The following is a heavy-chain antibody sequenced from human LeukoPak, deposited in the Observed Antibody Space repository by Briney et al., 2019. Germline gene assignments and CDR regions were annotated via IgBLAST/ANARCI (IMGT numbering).Heavy chain of an antibody. CDR1: GGTYSSYA. V-gene: IGHV1-69*13. CDR3: ASLMTTVTTVFDY. Sequence: SVKVSCKASGGTYSSYAISWVRQAPGQGLEWMGGIIPIFGTANYARKSQGRVTITADESTSTAYMELSSLRSEDTAVYYCASLMTTVTTVFDYWGQGTLVTVSS. D-gene: IGHD4-17*01. J-gene: IGHJ4*02. CDR2: IIPIFGTA.